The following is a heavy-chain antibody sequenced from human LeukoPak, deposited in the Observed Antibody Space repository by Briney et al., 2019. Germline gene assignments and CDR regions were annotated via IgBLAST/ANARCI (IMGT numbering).Heavy chain of an antibody. CDR1: GFTFSSYG. V-gene: IGHV3-30*18. D-gene: IGHD5-18*01. CDR2: ISYDGSNK. CDR3: AKEFAGYSYGQFDY. Sequence: SGGSLRLSCAASGFTFSSYGMHWVRQAPGKGLEWVAVISYDGSNKYYADSVKGRFTISRDNSKNTLYLQMNSLRAEDTAVYYCAKEFAGYSYGQFDYWGQGTLVTVSS. J-gene: IGHJ4*02.